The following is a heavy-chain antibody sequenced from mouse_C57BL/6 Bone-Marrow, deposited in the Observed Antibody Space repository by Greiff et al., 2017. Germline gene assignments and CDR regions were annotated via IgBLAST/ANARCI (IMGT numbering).Heavy chain of an antibody. J-gene: IGHJ3*01. D-gene: IGHD2-4*01. Sequence: EVQGVESGGDLVKPGASLKLSCAASGFTFSSYGMSWVRQTPDKRLEWVATISSGGSYTYYPDSVKGRFTISRDNAKNTLYLQLSSLKSEDTAMYYCARHYDYAGFAYWGQGTLVTVSA. V-gene: IGHV5-6*01. CDR2: ISSGGSYT. CDR1: GFTFSSYG. CDR3: ARHYDYAGFAY.